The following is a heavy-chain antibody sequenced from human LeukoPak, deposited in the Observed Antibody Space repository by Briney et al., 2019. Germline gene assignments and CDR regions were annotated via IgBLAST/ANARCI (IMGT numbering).Heavy chain of an antibody. CDR2: IKKDGSGI. V-gene: IGHV3-7*03. CDR1: GFPFSNSW. J-gene: IGHJ6*04. Sequence: TGGSLRLSCAVSGFPFSNSWMYWVRQAPGKGLEGVANIKKDGSGISYVESVNGRFIISRDNPRNPLYLQMNSLKVEDTAVYFCAGGNAMDVWGKGPAVTVYS. CDR3: AGGNAMDV.